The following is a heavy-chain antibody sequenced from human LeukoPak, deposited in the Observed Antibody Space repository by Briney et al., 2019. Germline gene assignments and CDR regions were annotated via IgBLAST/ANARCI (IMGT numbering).Heavy chain of an antibody. Sequence: GESLKISCKGSGYSFSNYYIDWVRQMPGKGLEWVGVMYPGGSDIRYSPSFQGQVTISADKSIDTAYLQWSSLKTSDSAMYYCASRTGSYYPFDSWGQGTLVTVSS. CDR3: ASRTGSYYPFDS. J-gene: IGHJ4*02. D-gene: IGHD1-26*01. CDR1: GYSFSNYY. CDR2: MYPGGSDI. V-gene: IGHV5-51*03.